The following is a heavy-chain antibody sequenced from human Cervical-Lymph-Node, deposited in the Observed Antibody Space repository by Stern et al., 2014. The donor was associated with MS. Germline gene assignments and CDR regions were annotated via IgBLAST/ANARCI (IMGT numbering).Heavy chain of an antibody. Sequence: QLVQSGPEVKKPGTSVKVSCKASGITFSHSAIQWLRQARGQRPEWIGGVVVFNGDVNYAPRFQEIVTITRDMSTSTVYMELRSLRSEDTAIYYCASERYTYYDDQRPPGGFDPWGQGTLVTVSS. D-gene: IGHD3-3*01. CDR3: ASERYTYYDDQRPPGGFDP. CDR1: GITFSHSA. J-gene: IGHJ5*02. V-gene: IGHV1-58*02. CDR2: VVVFNGDV.